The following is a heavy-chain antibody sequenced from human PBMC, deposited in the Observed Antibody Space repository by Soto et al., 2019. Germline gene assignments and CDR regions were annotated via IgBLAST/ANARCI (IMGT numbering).Heavy chain of an antibody. J-gene: IGHJ4*02. CDR3: AKVSRKGSAIDFDY. Sequence: QVQLVQSGAELKKPGASVKVSCKASGYTFSNYDTNWVRQATGQGPEWIGWVNPNNGDTGYAQKFQGRVTLTTDISTTTAYMELASLRSEDTAIYSCAKVSRKGSAIDFDYWGQGTLITVSS. CDR1: GYTFSNYD. D-gene: IGHD3-10*01. CDR2: VNPNNGDT. V-gene: IGHV1-8*01.